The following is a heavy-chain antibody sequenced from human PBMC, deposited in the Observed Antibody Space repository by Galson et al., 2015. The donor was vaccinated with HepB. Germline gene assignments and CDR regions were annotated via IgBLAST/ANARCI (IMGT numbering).Heavy chain of an antibody. CDR3: ARGDYYDSSGYYDT. CDR1: GDSVSSNSAA. Sequence: CAISGDSVSSNSAAWNWIRQSPSRGLEWLGRTYYRSKWYNDYAVSVKSRITINPDTSKNQLSLQLNSVTPEDTAVYYCARGDYYDSSGYYDTWGQGTLVTVSS. CDR2: TYYRSKWYN. J-gene: IGHJ5*02. V-gene: IGHV6-1*01. D-gene: IGHD3-22*01.